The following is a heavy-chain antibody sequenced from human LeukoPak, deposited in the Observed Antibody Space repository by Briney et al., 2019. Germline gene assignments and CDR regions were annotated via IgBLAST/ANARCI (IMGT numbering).Heavy chain of an antibody. V-gene: IGHV3-30*04. Sequence: PGGSLRLSCAASGFTFSIYTIHWVRQAPGKGLEWVALISYDGSNKYYGDSVKGRFTISRDNAKNSLYLQMNSLRAEDTAVYYCAGLGITMIGGVWGKGTTVTISS. CDR3: AGLGITMIGGV. CDR2: ISYDGSNK. J-gene: IGHJ6*04. CDR1: GFTFSIYT. D-gene: IGHD3-10*02.